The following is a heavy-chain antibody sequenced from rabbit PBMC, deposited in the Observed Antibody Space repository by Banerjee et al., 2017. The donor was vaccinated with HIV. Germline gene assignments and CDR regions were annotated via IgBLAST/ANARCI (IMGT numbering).Heavy chain of an antibody. D-gene: IGHD6-1*01. CDR1: GFSFSSSYY. CDR2: IWTSSGST. CDR3: ARAGGVAYNYGL. Sequence: QQQLVESGGGLVQPEGSLTLTCTASGFSFSSSYYMCWVRQAPEKGLEWIACIWTSSGSTYYASWAKGRFTISKTSSTTVTLQMTSLTAADTATYFCARAGGVAYNYGLWGQGTLVTVS. V-gene: IGHV1S45*01. J-gene: IGHJ3*01.